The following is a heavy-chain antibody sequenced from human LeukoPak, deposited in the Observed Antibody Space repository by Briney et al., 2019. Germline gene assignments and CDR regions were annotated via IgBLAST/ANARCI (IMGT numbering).Heavy chain of an antibody. Sequence: SVTLSLTCTVSGGSISSNYWSWIRQPPGKGLEWIGDIHYSGSTNYNPSLKSRATISVDTSKNQFSLRLSSVTAADTAVYYCARHVEYCGGGSCYTLQIDYWGQGTLVTVSS. CDR2: IHYSGST. D-gene: IGHD2-15*01. CDR3: ARHVEYCGGGSCYTLQIDY. V-gene: IGHV4-59*08. CDR1: GGSISSNY. J-gene: IGHJ4*02.